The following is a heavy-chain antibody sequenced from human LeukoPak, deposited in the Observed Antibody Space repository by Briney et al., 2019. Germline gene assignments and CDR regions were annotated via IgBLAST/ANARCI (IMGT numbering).Heavy chain of an antibody. CDR1: GGSFTGYY. CDR2: INHSGST. D-gene: IGHD6-19*01. V-gene: IGHV4-34*01. J-gene: IGHJ4*02. Sequence: SETLSLTCAVYGGSFTGYYWSWIRQPPGKGLEWIGEINHSGSTNYNPSLKSRVTISVDTSKNQFSLKLSSVTAADTAVYYCARGAVAGTYWGQGTLVTVSS. CDR3: ARGAVAGTY.